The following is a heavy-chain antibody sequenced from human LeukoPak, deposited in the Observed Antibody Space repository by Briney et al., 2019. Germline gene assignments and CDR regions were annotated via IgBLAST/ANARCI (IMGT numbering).Heavy chain of an antibody. CDR1: GDSISSYY. CDR2: IYYSGST. D-gene: IGHD2-15*01. J-gene: IGHJ5*02. Sequence: SETLSLTCTVSGDSISSYYWSWIRQPPGKGLEWIGFIYYSGSTNYNPSLKSRVTISVDTSKNQFSLKLTSVTAADTAVYYCARGACINGSCYGLFDPWGQGTLVTVSS. CDR3: ARGACINGSCYGLFDP. V-gene: IGHV4-59*01.